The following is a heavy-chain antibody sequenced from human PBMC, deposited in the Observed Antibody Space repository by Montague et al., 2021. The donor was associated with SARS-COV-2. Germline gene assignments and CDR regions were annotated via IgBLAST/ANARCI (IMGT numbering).Heavy chain of an antibody. Sequence: SETLSLACAVSGDSIMTTNWWCWVRQPPGKGLEWIGEIYQDWSTNYNPSPKSRVTMSVDKSKNQFSLVLNSVTAADTALYYCVRAGGLDNRPPVWGQGALVIVSS. CDR3: VRAGGLDNRPPV. CDR1: GDSIMTTNW. J-gene: IGHJ4*02. V-gene: IGHV4-4*02. D-gene: IGHD3/OR15-3a*01. CDR2: IYQDWST.